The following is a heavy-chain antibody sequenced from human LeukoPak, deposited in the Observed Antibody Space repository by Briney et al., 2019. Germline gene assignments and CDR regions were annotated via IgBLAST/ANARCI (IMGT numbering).Heavy chain of an antibody. CDR2: INHSGST. Sequence: SETLSPTCAVYGGSFSGYYWSWIRQPPGKGLEWIGEINHSGSTNYNPSLKSRVTISVDTSKNQFSLKLSSVTAADTAVYYCARRLRDFDWLLPFDYWGQGTLVTVSS. D-gene: IGHD3-9*01. V-gene: IGHV4-34*01. CDR1: GGSFSGYY. CDR3: ARRLRDFDWLLPFDY. J-gene: IGHJ4*02.